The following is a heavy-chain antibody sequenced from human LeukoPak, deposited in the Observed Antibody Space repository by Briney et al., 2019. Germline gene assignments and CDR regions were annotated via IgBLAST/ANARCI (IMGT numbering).Heavy chain of an antibody. CDR3: AKGGLVAGPSGDY. J-gene: IGHJ4*02. D-gene: IGHD6-19*01. Sequence: PGGSLRLSCAASGFTFSSYSMNWVRQAPGKGLEWVSYISSSSSTIYYADSVKGRFTISRDNAKNSLYLQMNSLRAEDTAVYYCAKGGLVAGPSGDYWGQGTLVTVSS. CDR1: GFTFSSYS. CDR2: ISSSSSTI. V-gene: IGHV3-48*01.